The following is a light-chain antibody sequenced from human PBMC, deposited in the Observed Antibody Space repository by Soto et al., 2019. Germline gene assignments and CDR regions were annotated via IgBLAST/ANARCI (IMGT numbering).Light chain of an antibody. CDR3: QQGYSPLLS. J-gene: IGKJ4*01. Sequence: DIQMTQSPSSLSASVGDRVTITCRASQSISNSLNWLQLKPGKAPKLLMYATSTLQSGVPSRFSGSGSGTDFTLTISSLQSEDSAVYYCQQGYSPLLSFGGGNRVEIK. CDR1: QSISNS. V-gene: IGKV1-39*01. CDR2: ATS.